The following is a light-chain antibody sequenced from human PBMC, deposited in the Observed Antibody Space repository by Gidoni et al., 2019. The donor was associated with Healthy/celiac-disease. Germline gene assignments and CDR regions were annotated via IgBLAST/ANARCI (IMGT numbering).Light chain of an antibody. CDR3: QSYDSSLSGPVV. CDR1: SSNIGAGYD. Sequence: QSVLTQPPSVSGAPGQRVTISCTGSSSNIGAGYDVHVYQQLPGTAPKLLIYGNSNRPSGVPDRFSGSKSGTSASLAITGLQAEDEADYYCQSYDSSLSGPVVFGGGTKLTVL. CDR2: GNS. J-gene: IGLJ2*01. V-gene: IGLV1-40*01.